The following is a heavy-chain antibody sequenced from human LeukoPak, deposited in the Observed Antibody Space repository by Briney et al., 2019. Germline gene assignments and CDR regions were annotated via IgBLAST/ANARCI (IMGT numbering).Heavy chain of an antibody. V-gene: IGHV3-30*02. CDR1: GFTFSSYG. CDR2: IRYDGSNK. J-gene: IGHJ4*02. CDR3: AKDRSGYDYYGQYYFDY. Sequence: PGGSLRLSCAASGFTFSSYGMHWVRQAPGKGLEWVAFIRYDGSNKYYADSVKGRFTISRDNSENTLYLQMSSLGVEDTAVYYCAKDRSGYDYYGQYYFDYWGQGALVTVSS. D-gene: IGHD5-12*01.